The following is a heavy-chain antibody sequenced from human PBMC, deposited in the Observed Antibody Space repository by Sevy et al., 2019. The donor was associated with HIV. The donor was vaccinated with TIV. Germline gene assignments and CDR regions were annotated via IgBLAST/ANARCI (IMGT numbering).Heavy chain of an antibody. V-gene: IGHV3-49*03. CDR2: IRSKASGGTT. CDR1: GFTFGDYA. D-gene: IGHD5-12*01. CDR3: ATGIEATAYFDH. J-gene: IGHJ4*02. Sequence: GGSLRLSCEGSGFTFGDYALSWFRQAPGKGLERLTFIRSKASGGTTEYAASVKGRFTISRDDSKSIAYLQMNSLKIEDTAVYFCATGIEATAYFDHWGQGTLVTVSS.